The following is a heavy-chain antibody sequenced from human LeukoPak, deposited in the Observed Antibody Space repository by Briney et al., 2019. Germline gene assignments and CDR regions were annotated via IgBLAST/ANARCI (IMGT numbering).Heavy chain of an antibody. D-gene: IGHD6-13*01. CDR3: ATSIAAAGTGAFDI. CDR1: GGTFSSYA. Sequence: SVKVSCKASGGTFSSYAISWVRQAPGQGLEWMGRIIPILGIANYAQKFQGRVTMTEDTSTDTAYMELSSLRSEDTAVYYCATSIAAAGTGAFDIWGQGTMVTVSS. CDR2: IIPILGIA. J-gene: IGHJ3*02. V-gene: IGHV1-69*04.